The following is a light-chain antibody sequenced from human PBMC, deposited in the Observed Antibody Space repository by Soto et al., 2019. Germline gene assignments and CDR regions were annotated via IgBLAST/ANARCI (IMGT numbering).Light chain of an antibody. V-gene: IGKV3-11*01. J-gene: IGKJ4*01. CDR1: QTISRH. CDR3: QQRSNWPLT. CDR2: DAS. Sequence: EMVLTPTPDTLSLSPGERSTLSCRASQTISRHSAWYQPTPGHAPRLPIYDASNRATGIPVRFSGSGSGTDFTLTISSLEPEDFAVYYCQQRSNWPLTVGGGTKVEIK.